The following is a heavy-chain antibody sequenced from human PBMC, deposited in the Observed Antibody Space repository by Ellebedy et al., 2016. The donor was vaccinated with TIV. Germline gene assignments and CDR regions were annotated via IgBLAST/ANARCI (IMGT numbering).Heavy chain of an antibody. V-gene: IGHV3-21*06. J-gene: IGHJ4*02. CDR3: AREDTDWYYFDN. Sequence: GGSLRLSXAASGFNFRNYIMNWVRQAPGKGPEWVSSISGASDHIYYGDSVKGRFAISRDNTKNLLFLQMNSLRADDTAIYYCAREDTDWYYFDNWGQGTLVTVSS. CDR1: GFNFRNYI. D-gene: IGHD3-9*01. CDR2: ISGASDHI.